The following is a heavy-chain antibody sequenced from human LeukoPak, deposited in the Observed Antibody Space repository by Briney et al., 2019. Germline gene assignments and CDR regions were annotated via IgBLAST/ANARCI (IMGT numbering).Heavy chain of an antibody. Sequence: GASVKVSCKASGYTFTGYYMHWVRQAPGQGLEWMGRINPNSGGTNYAQKFQGRVTMTRDTSISTAYMELSRLRSDDTAVYYCARDLDTAMDAFDYWGQGTLVTVSS. CDR3: ARDLDTAMDAFDY. J-gene: IGHJ4*02. CDR2: INPNSGGT. V-gene: IGHV1-2*06. D-gene: IGHD5-18*01. CDR1: GYTFTGYY.